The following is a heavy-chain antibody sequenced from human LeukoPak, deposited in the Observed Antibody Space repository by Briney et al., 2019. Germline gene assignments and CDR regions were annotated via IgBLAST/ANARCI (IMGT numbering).Heavy chain of an antibody. CDR1: GVSISSGGYS. V-gene: IGHV4-30-2*01. CDR2: IYHSGST. J-gene: IGHJ6*02. CDR3: ARDDDYYYGMDV. Sequence: PSETLSLTCAVSGVSISSGGYSWSWIRQPPGKGLEWIGYIYHSGSTYYNSSLKSRVTISVDRSKNQFSLKLSSVTAADTAVYYCARDDDYYYGMDVWGQGTTVTVSS.